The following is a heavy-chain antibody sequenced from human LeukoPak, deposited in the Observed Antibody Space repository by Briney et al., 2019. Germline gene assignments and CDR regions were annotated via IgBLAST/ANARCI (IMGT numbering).Heavy chain of an antibody. CDR2: TYYRSKWYN. CDR3: ARDHGYQLYNWFDP. J-gene: IGHJ5*02. CDR1: GDSVSSNSAA. Sequence: SQTLSLTCAISGDSVSSNSAAWNWIRQSPSRGLEWLGRTYYRSKWYNDYAVSVKSRITINPDTSKNQFSLRLNSVTPEDTAVYYCARDHGYQLYNWFDPWGQGTLVTVSS. V-gene: IGHV6-1*01. D-gene: IGHD2-2*01.